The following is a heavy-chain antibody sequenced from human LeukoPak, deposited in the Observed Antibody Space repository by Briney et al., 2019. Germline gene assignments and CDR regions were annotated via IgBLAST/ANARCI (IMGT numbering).Heavy chain of an antibody. V-gene: IGHV4-59*01. CDR3: ARDVGSSMSDY. CDR2: IYYSGST. Sequence: SETLSLTCTVSGGSISSYYWSWIRQPPGKGLEWIGYIYYSGSTNYNPPLKSRVTISVDTSKNQFSLKLSSVTAADTAVYYCARDVGSSMSDYWGQGTLVTVSS. CDR1: GGSISSYY. J-gene: IGHJ4*02. D-gene: IGHD3-10*01.